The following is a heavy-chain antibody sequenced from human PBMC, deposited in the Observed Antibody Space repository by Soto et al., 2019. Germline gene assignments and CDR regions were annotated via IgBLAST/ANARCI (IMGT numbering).Heavy chain of an antibody. Sequence: PSQTLSLTCAISGDSVSTNSAAWNWIRQSPSRGLEWLGRTYYRSKWYNDYAVSVKSRITINPDTSNNQFSLQLNSVTPEDTGVYYCVRVDCDRSGYCQNWFDPWGQGILVTVSS. J-gene: IGHJ5*02. V-gene: IGHV6-1*01. CDR3: VRVDCDRSGYCQNWFDP. CDR2: TYYRSKWYN. D-gene: IGHD3-22*01. CDR1: GDSVSTNSAA.